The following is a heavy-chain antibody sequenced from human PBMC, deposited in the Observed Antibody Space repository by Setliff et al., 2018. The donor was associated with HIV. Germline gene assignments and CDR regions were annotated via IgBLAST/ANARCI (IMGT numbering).Heavy chain of an antibody. CDR1: GYSISSGYY. CDR2: IYHSGST. V-gene: IGHV4-38-2*01. CDR3: ARLITRGVARPLGGDAFDI. J-gene: IGHJ3*02. Sequence: SETLSLTCAVSGYSISSGYYWGWIRQPPGKGLEWIGSIYHSGSTYYNPSLKSRVTISVDTSKKQFSLKLSSVTAADTAVYYCARLITRGVARPLGGDAFDIWGQGTMVTVSS. D-gene: IGHD6-6*01.